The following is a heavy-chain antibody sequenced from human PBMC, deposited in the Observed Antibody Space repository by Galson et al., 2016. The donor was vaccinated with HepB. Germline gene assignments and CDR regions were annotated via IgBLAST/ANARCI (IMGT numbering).Heavy chain of an antibody. V-gene: IGHV1-46*01. CDR2: TNPGGGST. CDR1: GYTFTKYY. J-gene: IGHJ4*02. D-gene: IGHD3-22*01. Sequence: SVKVSCKASGYTFTKYYMHWLRQAPGQGLEWMGITNPGGGSTDYAQRFQGRVTMNRDTSTTTVYMELRSLRSEDTAGYYCARDSPINHDSTGYSYWGQGTLITVSS. CDR3: ARDSPINHDSTGYSY.